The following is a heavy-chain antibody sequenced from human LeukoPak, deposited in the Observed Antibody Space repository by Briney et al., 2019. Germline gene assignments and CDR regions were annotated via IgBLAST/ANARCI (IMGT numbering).Heavy chain of an antibody. CDR1: GFTFSSYA. Sequence: PGRSLRLSCAASGFTFSSYAMHWVRQAPGKGLEWVAVISYDGSNKCYADSVKGRFTISRDNSKNTLYLQMNSLRAEDTAVYYCAKVSALGSYCSSTSCQGPFDYWGQGTLVTVSS. CDR2: ISYDGSNK. J-gene: IGHJ4*02. D-gene: IGHD2-2*01. CDR3: AKVSALGSYCSSTSCQGPFDY. V-gene: IGHV3-30*04.